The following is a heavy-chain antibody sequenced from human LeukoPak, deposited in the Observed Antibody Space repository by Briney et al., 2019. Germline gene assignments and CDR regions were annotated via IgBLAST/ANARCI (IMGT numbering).Heavy chain of an antibody. V-gene: IGHV3-23*01. Sequence: GSLRLSCAASGFTFSTYAMTWVRQAPGKGLECISAISGSGDSTYYVDSVKGRFTASRDNPKNTLYLQMNSLRAEDTAVYYCAKDTYCCDSSGYHGYFDHWGQGTLVTVSS. CDR1: GFTFSTYA. D-gene: IGHD3-22*01. CDR2: ISGSGDST. J-gene: IGHJ4*02. CDR3: AKDTYCCDSSGYHGYFDH.